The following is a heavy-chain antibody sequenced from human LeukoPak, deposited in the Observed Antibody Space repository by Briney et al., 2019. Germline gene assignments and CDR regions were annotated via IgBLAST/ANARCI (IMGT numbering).Heavy chain of an antibody. CDR2: INTNTGNP. J-gene: IGHJ6*03. D-gene: IGHD3-10*01. CDR1: GYTFTTYA. Sequence: LWASVKVSCTASGYTFTTYAMYWVRQAPGQGLEWMGWINTNTGNPTYAQAFTRRFVFSLDTSLSMAYLQISSLKAEDTAVYYCARGEMWFGEPSPDSYMDVWGKGTTVTVSS. V-gene: IGHV7-4-1*04. CDR3: ARGEMWFGEPSPDSYMDV.